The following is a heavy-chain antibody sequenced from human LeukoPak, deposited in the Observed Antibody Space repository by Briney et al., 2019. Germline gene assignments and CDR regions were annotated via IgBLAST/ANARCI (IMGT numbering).Heavy chain of an antibody. CDR1: GGTFSSYA. Sequence: ASVKVSCKASGGTFSSYAISWVRQAPGQGLEWMGWISAYNGNTNYAQKLQGRVTMTTDTSTSTAYMELRSLRSDDTAVYYCARAPALVGATHFDYWGQGTLVTVSS. J-gene: IGHJ4*02. D-gene: IGHD1-26*01. CDR2: ISAYNGNT. CDR3: ARAPALVGATHFDY. V-gene: IGHV1-18*01.